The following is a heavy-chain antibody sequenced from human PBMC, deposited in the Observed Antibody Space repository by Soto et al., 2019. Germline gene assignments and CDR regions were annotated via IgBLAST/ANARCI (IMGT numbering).Heavy chain of an antibody. CDR3: ARGNDVWLQLWYFDL. J-gene: IGHJ2*01. CDR1: GGTFSSYT. V-gene: IGHV1-69*12. CDR2: IIPIFGTA. Sequence: QVQLVQSGAEVKKPGSSVTVSCKASGGTFSSYTISWVRQAPGQGLEWMGGIIPIFGTANYAQKFQGRVTITADESTSTAYMELSSRRSEDTAGYYWARGNDVWLQLWYFDLWGRGTLVTVSS. D-gene: IGHD5-12*01.